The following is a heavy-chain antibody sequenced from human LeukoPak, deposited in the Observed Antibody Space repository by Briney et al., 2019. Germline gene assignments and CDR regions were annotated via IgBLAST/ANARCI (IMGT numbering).Heavy chain of an antibody. V-gene: IGHV1-2*02. Sequence: ASVKVSCKASGNDFSDFYFNWVRQAPGRGLGWVGWINPHSRATHYAQRFRGRVTMEAPITTGYMELNSLTSDDTAVYYCVTTSVTHTRDPWGQGTLVTVSS. CDR1: GNDFSDFY. CDR3: VTTSVTHTRDP. CDR2: INPHSRAT. J-gene: IGHJ5*02. D-gene: IGHD5/OR15-5a*01.